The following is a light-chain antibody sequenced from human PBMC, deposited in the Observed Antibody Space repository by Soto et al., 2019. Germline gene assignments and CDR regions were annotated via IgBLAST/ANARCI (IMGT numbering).Light chain of an antibody. V-gene: IGKV1-5*01. Sequence: DIQMTQSPSTLSASVGDRVTITCRASQSISSWLAWYQQKPGKAPKFLIYDASSLESGVPSRFSGSGSGTEFTLTISSLQPDDFATYYCQQYNSYWTFGRGTKVDIK. J-gene: IGKJ1*01. CDR1: QSISSW. CDR3: QQYNSYWT. CDR2: DAS.